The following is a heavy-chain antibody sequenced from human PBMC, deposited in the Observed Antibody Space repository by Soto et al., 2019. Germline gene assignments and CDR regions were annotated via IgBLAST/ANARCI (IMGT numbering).Heavy chain of an antibody. J-gene: IGHJ6*02. Sequence: QGQLVESGGGLVKPGGSLRLSCAASGFTFADYQMNWIRQAPGKGLEWISSIPASTSHTDYADSVKGRFTISRDNAKNSLYLQINRLRAEDTAVYYCARDTGGYIRTYYYHAMDVWGRGTTVTVSS. CDR1: GFTFADYQ. D-gene: IGHD5-12*01. CDR2: IPASTSHT. V-gene: IGHV3-11*06. CDR3: ARDTGGYIRTYYYHAMDV.